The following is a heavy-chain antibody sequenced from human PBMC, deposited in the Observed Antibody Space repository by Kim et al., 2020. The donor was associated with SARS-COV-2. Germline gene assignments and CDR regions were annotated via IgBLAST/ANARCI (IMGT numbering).Heavy chain of an antibody. J-gene: IGHJ3*02. Sequence: SETLSLTCTVSGGSIGNYYWSWIRQPPGKGLEWIGYISYSGSTNYNPSLKGRVSISIDTSKNQFSLKLTSVTAADTAVFYCARGPSPREALIWGQGTMVTVSS. V-gene: IGHV4-59*01. CDR2: ISYSGST. CDR1: GGSIGNYY. D-gene: IGHD2-2*01. CDR3: ARGPSPREALI.